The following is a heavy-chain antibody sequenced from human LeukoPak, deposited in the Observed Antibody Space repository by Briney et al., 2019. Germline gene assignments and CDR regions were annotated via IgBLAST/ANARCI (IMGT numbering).Heavy chain of an antibody. CDR3: ARGGQYVLHYDSSGYPPRGH. CDR2: INPNSGGT. D-gene: IGHD3-22*01. Sequence: ASVTVSCTASGYTFTRYNMQWLRQAPGQGLEWMGWINPNSGGTNYAQKFQGRVAMTRDTSISTAYMELSRLRSDDTAVYYCARGGQYVLHYDSSGYPPRGHWGQGTLVTVSS. J-gene: IGHJ4*02. CDR1: GYTFTRYN. V-gene: IGHV1-2*02.